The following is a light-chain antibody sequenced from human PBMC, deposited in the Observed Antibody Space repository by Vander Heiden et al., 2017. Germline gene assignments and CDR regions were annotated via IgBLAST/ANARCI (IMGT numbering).Light chain of an antibody. V-gene: IGLV3-1*01. J-gene: IGLJ2*01. CDR1: TLGDRF. CDR3: QSWDTSNVV. CDR2: QDT. Sequence: SYELTQPPSVSVSPGQTASITCSGHTLGDRFASWYQPQPGQSPVLVIYQDTARPSAIPERFSGSNTANTATLTISGTQAMDEADYYCQSWDTSNVVLGRGTKLTVL.